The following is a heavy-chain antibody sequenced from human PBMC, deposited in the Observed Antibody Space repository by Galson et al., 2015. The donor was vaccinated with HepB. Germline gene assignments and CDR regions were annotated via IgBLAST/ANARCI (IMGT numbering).Heavy chain of an antibody. D-gene: IGHD3-22*01. J-gene: IGHJ4*02. CDR2: INAGNVNT. Sequence: SVKVSCKASGYTFTSYAMHWVRQAPGQRLEWMGWINAGNVNTKYSQKFQGRVTITRDTSASTAYMELSSLRSEDTAVYYCARSRTYYDSSGYLNYWGQGTLVTVSS. V-gene: IGHV1-3*01. CDR1: GYTFTSYA. CDR3: ARSRTYYDSSGYLNY.